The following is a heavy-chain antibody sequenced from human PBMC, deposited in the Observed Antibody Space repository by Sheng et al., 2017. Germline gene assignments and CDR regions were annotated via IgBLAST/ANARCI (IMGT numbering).Heavy chain of an antibody. V-gene: IGHV3-66*02. CDR3: ARDSTYSSSWIFDY. Sequence: EVQLVESGGGLVQPGGSLRLSCAASGFTVSSNYMSWVRQAPGKGLEWVSVIYSGGSTYYADSVKGRFTISRDNSKNTLYLQMNSLRAEDTAVYYCARDSTYSSSWIFDYWGQGTLVTVSS. D-gene: IGHD6-6*01. J-gene: IGHJ4*02. CDR2: IYSGGST. CDR1: GFTVSSNY.